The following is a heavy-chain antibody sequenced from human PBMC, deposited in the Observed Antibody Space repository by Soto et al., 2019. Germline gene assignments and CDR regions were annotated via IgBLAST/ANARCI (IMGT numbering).Heavy chain of an antibody. CDR2: ISGSGGST. J-gene: IGHJ3*02. CDR1: GFTFSSYA. V-gene: IGHV3-23*01. D-gene: IGHD3-10*01. CDR3: AIDVTRRYYGSGRPRAFDT. Sequence: GGSLRLSCAASGFTFSSYAMSWGRQAPGKGLGWVSAISGSGGSTYYADSVEGRVTISRDNSKNTLYLQMNSLRAEDTAVYYCAIDVTRRYYGSGRPRAFDTLGQGT.